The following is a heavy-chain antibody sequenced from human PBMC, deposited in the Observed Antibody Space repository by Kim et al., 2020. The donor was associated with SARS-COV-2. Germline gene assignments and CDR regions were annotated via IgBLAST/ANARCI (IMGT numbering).Heavy chain of an antibody. CDR3: AKPWYSGPNDY. CDR1: GLSFRYYA. J-gene: IGHJ4*02. V-gene: IGHV3-23*01. Sequence: GGSLRLSCAASGLSFRYYAMSWVRQAPGKGLEWVSAISGDTTYYADSVTGRFTISKDNSKNTMYLQMNSRRAEDTALYYCAKPWYSGPNDYWGQGTLVTVSS. D-gene: IGHD1-26*01. CDR2: ISGDTT.